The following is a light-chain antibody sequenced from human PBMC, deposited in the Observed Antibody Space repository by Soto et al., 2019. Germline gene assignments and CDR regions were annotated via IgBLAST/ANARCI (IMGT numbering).Light chain of an antibody. V-gene: IGKV1-39*01. CDR3: QQSYSTPDT. Sequence: DIQMTQSPSSLSASVGDRVTITCRASQSISSNLNWYQQKPGEAPKLLIYVASSLQSGVPSRFSGSESATNFTLTISNLQPDDFATYYCQQSYSTPDTFGQGTKLEIK. CDR1: QSISSN. CDR2: VAS. J-gene: IGKJ2*01.